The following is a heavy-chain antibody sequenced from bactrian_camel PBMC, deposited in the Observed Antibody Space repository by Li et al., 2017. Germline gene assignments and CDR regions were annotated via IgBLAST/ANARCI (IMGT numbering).Heavy chain of an antibody. CDR3: AAGPDVGREKHLTADQVLSIRRNNF. CDR1: GLTFEGGN. Sequence: HVQLVESGGGAVQTGGSLRLTCTAVGLTFEGGNQGWYRETPGNEFELVSSIAPDGSRWYADSVQGRFTISRNVLPERLSLQMTRLKAEDTAMYYCAAGPDVGREKHLTADQVLSIRRNNFWGQGTQV. V-gene: IGHV3S55*01. CDR2: IAPDGSR. D-gene: IGHD3*01. J-gene: IGHJ4*01.